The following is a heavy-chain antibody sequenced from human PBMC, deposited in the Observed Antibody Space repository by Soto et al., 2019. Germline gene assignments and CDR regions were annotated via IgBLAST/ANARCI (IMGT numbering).Heavy chain of an antibody. CDR1: GFSLTTTGVG. J-gene: IGHJ1*01. Sequence: AGPTLANPTQILTLPFTFSGFSLTTTGVGVGWIRQPPGKALEWLGLIYWDDDKSYSPSLKRRLTITKDTSKNQVVLTMTNMSPVDTATYYCAQRRVNCFQNWGQ. V-gene: IGHV2-5*02. D-gene: IGHD2-15*01. CDR2: IYWDDDK. CDR3: AQRRVNCFQN.